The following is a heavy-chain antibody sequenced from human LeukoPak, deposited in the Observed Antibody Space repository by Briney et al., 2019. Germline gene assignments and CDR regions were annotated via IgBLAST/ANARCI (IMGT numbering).Heavy chain of an antibody. D-gene: IGHD4-17*01. CDR2: IYPGDSDT. V-gene: IGHV5-51*01. Sequence: GASLKISCQGSGYSFTSYWIGWVRQLPGKGLEWMGIIYPGDSDTRYSPSFQGQVTISADKSISTAYLQWSSLKASDTAMYYCARYDAVTTCTDYWGQGTLVTVSS. J-gene: IGHJ4*02. CDR3: ARYDAVTTCTDY. CDR1: GYSFTSYW.